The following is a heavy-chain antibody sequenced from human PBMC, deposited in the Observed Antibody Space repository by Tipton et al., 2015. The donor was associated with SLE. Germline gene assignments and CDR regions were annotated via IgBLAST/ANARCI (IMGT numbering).Heavy chain of an antibody. J-gene: IGHJ4*02. V-gene: IGHV4-59*12. Sequence: LRLSCTVSGGSITGYHWSWIRQPPGKGLEWIGYVYYTGRTNYDPSLRSRVTISLDSSKNQFSLRLISVTAADTAVYYCARDLYGGATRLDYWGQGTLVTVSS. CDR1: GGSITGYH. CDR3: ARDLYGGATRLDY. D-gene: IGHD1-26*01. CDR2: VYYTGRT.